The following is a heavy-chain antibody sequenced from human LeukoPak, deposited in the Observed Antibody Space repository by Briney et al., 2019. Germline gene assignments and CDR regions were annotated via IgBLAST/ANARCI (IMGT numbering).Heavy chain of an antibody. CDR2: IKEDGSER. J-gene: IGHJ4*02. Sequence: GGSLRLSCEGSAFIFSGHWMNWVRQTPGKGLEWVASIKEDGSERQYVDSVKGRFSISRDSTKGSLFLQLNSLRAEDTAVYYCARGLGKGSSDYWGQGTLVTVSS. D-gene: IGHD6-6*01. CDR1: AFIFSGHW. CDR3: ARGLGKGSSDY. V-gene: IGHV3-7*03.